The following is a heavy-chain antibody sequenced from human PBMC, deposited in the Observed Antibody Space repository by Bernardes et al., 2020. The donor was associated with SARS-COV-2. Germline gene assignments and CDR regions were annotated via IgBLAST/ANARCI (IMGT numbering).Heavy chain of an antibody. D-gene: IGHD1-26*01. V-gene: IGHV3-74*01. CDR3: ARPGRPGAYYFEY. Sequence: GGSLRLSCAASGLTFNSYWMHWVRQAPGKGLVWVSRIRSDGSSTSSADSVKGRFNISRDNAKNTLYLQMNSLRAEDTAVYYCARPGRPGAYYFEYWGQGNLVTGSS. CDR1: GLTFNSYW. CDR2: IRSDGSST. J-gene: IGHJ4*02.